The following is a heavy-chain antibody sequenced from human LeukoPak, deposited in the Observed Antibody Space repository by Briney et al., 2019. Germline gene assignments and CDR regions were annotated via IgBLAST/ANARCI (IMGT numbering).Heavy chain of an antibody. CDR3: ARVRYYDSCGYQRREGVYYYYYMDV. CDR1: GGTFSSYA. D-gene: IGHD3-22*01. V-gene: IGHV1-69*05. CDR2: IIPIFGTA. J-gene: IGHJ6*03. Sequence: SVKVSCKASGGTFSSYAISWVRQAPGQGLEWMGGIIPIFGTANYAQKFQGRVTITTDESTSTAYMELSSLRSEDTAVYYCARVRYYDSCGYQRREGVYYYYYMDVWGKGTTVTVSS.